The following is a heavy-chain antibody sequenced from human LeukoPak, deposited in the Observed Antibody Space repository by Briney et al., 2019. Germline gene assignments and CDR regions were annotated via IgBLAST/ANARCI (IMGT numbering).Heavy chain of an antibody. CDR2: IIPIFGTA. V-gene: IGHV1-69*13. CDR1: GGTFSSYG. CDR3: ARGYRPGAAGTRVDY. J-gene: IGHJ4*02. Sequence: SVKVSCKASGGTFSSYGISWVRQAPGQGLEWMGGIIPIFGTANYAQKFQGIVTITADESTSTAYMELSSLRSEDTAVYYCARGYRPGAAGTRVDYWGQGTLVTVSS. D-gene: IGHD6-13*01.